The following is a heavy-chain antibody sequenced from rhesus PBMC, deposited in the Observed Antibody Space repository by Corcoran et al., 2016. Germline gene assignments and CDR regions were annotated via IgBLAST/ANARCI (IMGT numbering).Heavy chain of an antibody. CDR2: VDPEDGEA. CDR3: ATGGIGIDY. CDR1: GYTFTDYY. Sequence: EVQLVQSGAEVKKPGASVKISCKASGYTFTDYYLHWVRQPPEKGLEWMGRVDPEDGEAKHAQKSQDRGTITADTSTDTAYMELSSLRSEDTAVYYCATGGIGIDYWGQGVLVTVSS. D-gene: IGHD2-27*01. V-gene: IGHV1-111*02. J-gene: IGHJ4*01.